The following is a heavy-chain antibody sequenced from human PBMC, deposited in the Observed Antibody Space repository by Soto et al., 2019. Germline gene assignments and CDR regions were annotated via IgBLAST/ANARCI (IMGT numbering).Heavy chain of an antibody. Sequence: EVQLLESGGGLVPPGGSLRLSCAASGFIFSGYWMHWVRQAPGKGLVWVSRIKGDGSGISYADSVKGRFTISRDNVKKTLYLQMNSLRAEDTPVYYCARAICSGGRCFLLDLWGQGTLVTVSS. CDR2: IKGDGSGI. V-gene: IGHV3-74*01. D-gene: IGHD2-15*01. J-gene: IGHJ5*02. CDR1: GFIFSGYW. CDR3: ARAICSGGRCFLLDL.